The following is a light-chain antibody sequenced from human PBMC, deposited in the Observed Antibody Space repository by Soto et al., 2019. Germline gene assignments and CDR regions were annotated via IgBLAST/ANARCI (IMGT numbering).Light chain of an antibody. CDR1: QSISSY. CDR3: QQSYITPLT. V-gene: IGKV1-39*01. Sequence: DIQMTQSPSSLSASVGDRVTITCRASQSISSYVNWYQQKPGKAPKLLIYAASSLQSGVPSRFSGSGSETDFTLTISSLQPEDFATYYCQQSYITPLTFGGGTKVEI. J-gene: IGKJ4*01. CDR2: AAS.